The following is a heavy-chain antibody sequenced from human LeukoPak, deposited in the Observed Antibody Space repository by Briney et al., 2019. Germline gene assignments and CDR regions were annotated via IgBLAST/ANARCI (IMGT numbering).Heavy chain of an antibody. CDR2: IWYDGSNK. CDR3: AKHGYSYGRDYCFDY. CDR1: GFTFSSYG. D-gene: IGHD5-18*01. V-gene: IGHV3-33*06. Sequence: GGSLRLSCAASGFTFSSYGMHWVRQAPGKGLEWVAVIWYDGSNKYYADSVKGRFTISRDNSKNTLYLQMNSLRAEDTAVYYCAKHGYSYGRDYCFDYWGQGTLVTVSS. J-gene: IGHJ4*02.